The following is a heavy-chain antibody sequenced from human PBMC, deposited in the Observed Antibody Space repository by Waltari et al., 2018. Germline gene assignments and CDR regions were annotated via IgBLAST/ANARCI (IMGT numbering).Heavy chain of an antibody. V-gene: IGHV4-39*01. D-gene: IGHD2-15*01. CDR3: ARRFGGPFDY. CDR1: GFTFSSYD. Sequence: VQLLESGGGLVQPGGSLRLSCAASGFTFSSYDLSCIRQPPGKGLEWIGSIYYSGSTYYNPSLKSRVTISVDTSKNQFSLKLSSVTAADTAVYYCARRFGGPFDYWGQGTLVTVSS. J-gene: IGHJ4*02. CDR2: IYYSGST.